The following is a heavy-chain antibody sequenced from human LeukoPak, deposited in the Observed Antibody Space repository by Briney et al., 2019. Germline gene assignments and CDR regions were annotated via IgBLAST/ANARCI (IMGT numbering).Heavy chain of an antibody. CDR3: ARQGYISGYFDY. J-gene: IGHJ4*02. Sequence: GESLKISCKGSGYSFTSYWIILVRQMPGKGLEWMGRIDPSDSYTKYSPSFQGHVTISADKSISTAYLQWSSLKASDTAMYYCARQGYISGYFDYWGQGTLVTVSS. D-gene: IGHD6-19*01. CDR1: GYSFTSYW. CDR2: IDPSDSYT. V-gene: IGHV5-10-1*01.